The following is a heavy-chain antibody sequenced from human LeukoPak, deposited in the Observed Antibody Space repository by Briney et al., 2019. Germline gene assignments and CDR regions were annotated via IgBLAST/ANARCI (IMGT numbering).Heavy chain of an antibody. CDR3: ATRGSSSWPKDIDY. D-gene: IGHD6-13*01. V-gene: IGHV4-34*01. CDR2: INHSGST. Sequence: PSETLSLTCAVYGGSFSGCYWSWIRQPPGKGLEWIGEINHSGSTNYNPSLKSRVTISVDTSKNQFSLKLSSVTAADTAVYYCATRGSSSWPKDIDYWGQGTLVTVSS. J-gene: IGHJ4*02. CDR1: GGSFSGCY.